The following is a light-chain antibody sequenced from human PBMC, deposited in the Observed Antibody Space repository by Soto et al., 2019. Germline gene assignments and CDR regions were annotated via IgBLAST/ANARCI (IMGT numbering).Light chain of an antibody. J-gene: IGKJ1*01. Sequence: IVLTQYPGTLSLSPGERVTLSCRASQSLSSGYLAWYQQKFGQAPRLLIYDASRRATGIPERFSGSGSGTDFTLTINRMEPEDFAVYYCQQYGSSPTFGLGTKVDIK. CDR1: QSLSSGY. CDR2: DAS. V-gene: IGKV3-20*01. CDR3: QQYGSSPT.